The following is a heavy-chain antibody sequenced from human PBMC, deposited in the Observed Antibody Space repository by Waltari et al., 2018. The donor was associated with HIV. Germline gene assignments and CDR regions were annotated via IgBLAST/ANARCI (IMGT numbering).Heavy chain of an antibody. V-gene: IGHV1-8*02. D-gene: IGHD2-2*01. CDR2: MNPNNGNA. Sequence: QVQLVQSGAEVKKPGASVRVSCKASGYTFSNSDINWVRPATGQGLEWMGWMNPNNGNAAYAQKFQGRVTMTRDASTSTAYLEVSGLRSEDTAVYYCARHCTRTTCFGRAYYYGMDVWGQGTTVTVSS. CDR3: ARHCTRTTCFGRAYYYGMDV. J-gene: IGHJ6*02. CDR1: GYTFSNSD.